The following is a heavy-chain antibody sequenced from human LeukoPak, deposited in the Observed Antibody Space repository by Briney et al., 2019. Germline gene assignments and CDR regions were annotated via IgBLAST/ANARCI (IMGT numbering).Heavy chain of an antibody. V-gene: IGHV3-53*01. CDR2: IYSGGST. J-gene: IGHJ4*02. CDR1: GFTVSSNY. CDR3: ARLDMDYYDSSGYGFDY. D-gene: IGHD3-22*01. Sequence: GGSLRLSCAASGFTVSSNYMSWVRQAPGRGLEWVSVIYSGGSTYYADSVKGRFTISRDNSKNTLYLQMNSLRAEDTAVYYCARLDMDYYDSSGYGFDYWGQXTLVIVSS.